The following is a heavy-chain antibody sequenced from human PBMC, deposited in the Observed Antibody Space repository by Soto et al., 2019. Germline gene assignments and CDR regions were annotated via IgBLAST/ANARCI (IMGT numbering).Heavy chain of an antibody. V-gene: IGHV3-23*01. J-gene: IGHJ4*02. CDR1: GFTFGSFG. Sequence: EVQLLESGGGLVQPGGSLRLSCAASGFTFGSFGMSWVRQAPGKGLGWVSAISATAGSTYYANSVKGRFTFSRDNSKNPLYLQMNRLRADDTAVYYCAKDRGFSYGYGFDYWGQGTLVTVSS. CDR3: AKDRGFSYGYGFDY. CDR2: ISATAGST. D-gene: IGHD5-18*01.